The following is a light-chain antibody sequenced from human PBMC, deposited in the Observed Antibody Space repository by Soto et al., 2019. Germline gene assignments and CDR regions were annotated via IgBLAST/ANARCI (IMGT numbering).Light chain of an antibody. CDR1: QSVSSN. V-gene: IGKV3-15*01. CDR2: GAS. J-gene: IGKJ5*01. Sequence: EIVMTQSPATLSVSPGERATLSCRAIQSVSSNVAWYQQIPGQTPRLLIYGASTRATGIPVRFSGSGSGTEFTLTISSLQSEDFAVYYCQQRTNWRITFGQGTRLEIK. CDR3: QQRTNWRIT.